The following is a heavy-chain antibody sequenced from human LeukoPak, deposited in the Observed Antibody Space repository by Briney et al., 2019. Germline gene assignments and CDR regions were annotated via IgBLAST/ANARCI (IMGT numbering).Heavy chain of an antibody. CDR2: ISAYNGNT. CDR1: GYTFASYD. Sequence: ASVKVSCEASGYTFASYDISWVRQSPGQGLEWMGWISAYNGNTNYAQKLQGRVTMTTDTSTSTAYMELRSLRYDDTAVYYCARDSVASRGWFDPWGQGTLVTVSS. CDR3: ARDSVASRGWFDP. J-gene: IGHJ5*02. D-gene: IGHD5-12*01. V-gene: IGHV1-18*01.